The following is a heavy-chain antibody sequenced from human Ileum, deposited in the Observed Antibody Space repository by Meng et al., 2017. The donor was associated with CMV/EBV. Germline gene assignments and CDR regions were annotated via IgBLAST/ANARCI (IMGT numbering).Heavy chain of an antibody. CDR1: AFTFSSYW. CDR2: INGDGSSI. V-gene: IGHV3-74*01. D-gene: IGHD2-8*02. Sequence: SCAASAFTFSSYWMHWVRQAPGKGLVWVSRINGDGSSISYADSVKGRFTISRDNAKNTLYLQMDSLRVEDTAVYYCVRGIPPGGSTGRWGQGTPVTVSS. J-gene: IGHJ4*01. CDR3: VRGIPPGGSTGR.